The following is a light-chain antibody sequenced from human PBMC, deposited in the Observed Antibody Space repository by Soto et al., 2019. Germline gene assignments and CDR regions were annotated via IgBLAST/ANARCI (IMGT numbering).Light chain of an antibody. J-gene: IGKJ5*01. Sequence: LAWYQQKPGQAPRLLIYDASNRATGIPARFSGSGSGTDFTLTISSLEPEEFAVYYCQQRSNWPPITFGQGTRLEIK. CDR3: QQRSNWPPIT. V-gene: IGKV3-11*01. CDR2: DAS.